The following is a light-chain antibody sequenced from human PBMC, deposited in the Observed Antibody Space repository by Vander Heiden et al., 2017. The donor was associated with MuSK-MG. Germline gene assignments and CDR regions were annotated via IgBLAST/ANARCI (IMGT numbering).Light chain of an antibody. J-gene: IGKJ1*01. V-gene: IGKV1-12*01. CDR3: QQANSFPQT. CDR1: QGISSW. Sequence: DTQMTQSPSSVSASVGDRVTITCRASQGISSWLVWYQQKPGKAPELLIYAASSLQSGVPSRFSGSGSGTDFTLTITSLQPEDFATYYCQQANSFPQTFGQGTKVELK. CDR2: AAS.